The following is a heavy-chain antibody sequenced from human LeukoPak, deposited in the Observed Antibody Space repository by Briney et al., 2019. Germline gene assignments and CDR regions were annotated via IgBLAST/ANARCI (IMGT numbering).Heavy chain of an antibody. CDR3: ARDGKYDYVWGSYRAWDY. CDR2: IKEDGSEK. Sequence: GGSLRLXCAASGFTFSSYGMHWGRQAPGKGLEWVANIKEDGSEKYYVDSVKGRFTLSRDNAKTSLYLQMNSLRAEDTAVYFCARDGKYDYVWGSYRAWDYWGQGTLVTVS. V-gene: IGHV3-7*01. D-gene: IGHD3-16*02. CDR1: GFTFSSYG. J-gene: IGHJ4*02.